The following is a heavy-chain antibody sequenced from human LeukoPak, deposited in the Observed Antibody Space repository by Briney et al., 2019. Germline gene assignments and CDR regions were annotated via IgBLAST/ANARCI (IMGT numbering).Heavy chain of an antibody. J-gene: IGHJ4*02. V-gene: IGHV1-46*01. D-gene: IGHD5-12*01. CDR2: INPSDGST. CDR3: ARVPQYGGYEGLFDY. Sequence: ASVKVSCKASGYTFTSYNMHWVQQAPGQGLEWMGIINPSDGSTSYAQKFQGRVTMTRDTSTSTVYMELSSLRSEDTAVYYCARVPQYGGYEGLFDYWGQGTLVTVSS. CDR1: GYTFTSYN.